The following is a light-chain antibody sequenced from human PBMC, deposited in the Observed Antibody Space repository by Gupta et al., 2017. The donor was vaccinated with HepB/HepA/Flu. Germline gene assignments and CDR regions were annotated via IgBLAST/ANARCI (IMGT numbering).Light chain of an antibody. J-gene: IGKJ5*01. CDR2: AAS. Sequence: ENLLTRSPGTLSLSHGESATLSCRASQNLKTNYIAWYQQKPGQSPRLLISAASSRATGFSDRFSGSGAGADYTLTIARLEPEDSAIYSCQQDERSPMTFGQGTQM. V-gene: IGKV3-20*01. CDR1: QNLKTNY. CDR3: QQDERSPMT.